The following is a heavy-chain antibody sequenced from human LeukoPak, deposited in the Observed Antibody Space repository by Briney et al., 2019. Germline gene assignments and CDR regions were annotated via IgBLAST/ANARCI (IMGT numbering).Heavy chain of an antibody. CDR2: ISGSGGST. CDR1: GFTFSNYA. V-gene: IGHV3-23*01. CDR3: AKQCGPYYDCSDYYSDY. D-gene: IGHD3-22*01. Sequence: PGGSLRLSCAASGFTFSNYAMSWVRQAPGKGLEWVSIISGSGGSTYHADSVKGRFTTSRDNSKNTMYLQVNGLRAEDTAVYYCAKQCGPYYDCSDYYSDYWGQGTLVTVSS. J-gene: IGHJ4*02.